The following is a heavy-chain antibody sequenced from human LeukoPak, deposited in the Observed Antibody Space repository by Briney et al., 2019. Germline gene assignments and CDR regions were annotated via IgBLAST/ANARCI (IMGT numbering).Heavy chain of an antibody. D-gene: IGHD1-26*01. CDR1: GFTFSSYW. V-gene: IGHV3-74*01. CDR2: INSDGSST. J-gene: IGHJ4*02. CDR3: ASMGTGSYYSGLDY. Sequence: GGSLRLSCAASGFTFSSYWMHWVRHAPGKGLVWVSRINSDGSSTSYADSVKGRFTISRDNAKNTLYLQMNSLRAEDTAVYYCASMGTGSYYSGLDYWGQGTLVTVSS.